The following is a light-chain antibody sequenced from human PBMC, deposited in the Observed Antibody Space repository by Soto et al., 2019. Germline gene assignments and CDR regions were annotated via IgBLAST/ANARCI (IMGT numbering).Light chain of an antibody. CDR2: DAS. CDR3: QQYDTLPPYT. V-gene: IGKV1-33*01. Sequence: DIQMTQSPSSLSASVGDRVTIACQANQDIGNYLNWYQQKPGKAPRLLIYDASNLEIGVPSRFSGSGSVTDFTFTISNLQPEDIATYSCQQYDTLPPYTFGQGTKVELK. CDR1: QDIGNY. J-gene: IGKJ2*01.